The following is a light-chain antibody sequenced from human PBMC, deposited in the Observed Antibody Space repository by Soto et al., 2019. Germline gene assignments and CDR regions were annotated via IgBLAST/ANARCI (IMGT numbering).Light chain of an antibody. CDR2: GAS. CDR3: HQYNDWLT. J-gene: IGKJ4*01. V-gene: IGKV3-15*01. Sequence: EIVMTQSPDTLSVSPGERATLSCSASQSVSSNLAWYQQKPGQAPRLLIYGASTRATGIPARFSGSGSGTEFTLTISSLQSEDFAVYYCHQYNDWLTFGGGTKVEIK. CDR1: QSVSSN.